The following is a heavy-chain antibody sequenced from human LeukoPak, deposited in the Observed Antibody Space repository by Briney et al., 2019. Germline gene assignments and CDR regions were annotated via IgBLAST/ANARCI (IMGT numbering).Heavy chain of an antibody. CDR3: ARVRGYSYGYYYYYYYMDV. CDR1: GGSFSGYY. CDR2: INHSGST. J-gene: IGHJ6*03. V-gene: IGHV4-34*01. Sequence: SETLSLTCAVYGGSFSGYYWSWIRQPPGKGLEWIGEINHSGSTNYNPSLKSRVTISVDTSKNQFSLKLSSVTAADTAVYYCARVRGYSYGYYYYYYYMDVWGKGTTVTVSS. D-gene: IGHD5-18*01.